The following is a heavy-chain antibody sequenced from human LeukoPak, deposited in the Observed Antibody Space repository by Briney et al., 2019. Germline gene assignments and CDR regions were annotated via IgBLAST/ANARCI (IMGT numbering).Heavy chain of an antibody. V-gene: IGHV3-11*06. Sequence: GGSLRLSCAASGFTFSDYYMSWIRQAPGKGLEWVSYISSSSSYTNYADSVKGRFTISRDNAKNSLYLQMNSLRAEDTAVYYCATSSGWYRFDYWGQGTLVTVSS. CDR1: GFTFSDYY. CDR3: ATSSGWYRFDY. CDR2: ISSSSSYT. D-gene: IGHD6-19*01. J-gene: IGHJ4*02.